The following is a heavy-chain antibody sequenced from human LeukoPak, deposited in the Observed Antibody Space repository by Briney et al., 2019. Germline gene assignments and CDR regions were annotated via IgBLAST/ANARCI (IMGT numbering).Heavy chain of an antibody. CDR3: ARGVVVVPAAGFDY. D-gene: IGHD2-2*01. CDR2: ISYSGNT. V-gene: IGHV4-61*01. Sequence: SETLSLTCSVSGDSVSSDSYYWSWIRQPPGKGLEWIGSISYSGNTDYNPSLKSRVTISVDTSKNQFSLKLSSVTAADTAVYYCARGVVVVPAAGFDYWGQGTLVTVSS. CDR1: GDSVSSDSYY. J-gene: IGHJ4*02.